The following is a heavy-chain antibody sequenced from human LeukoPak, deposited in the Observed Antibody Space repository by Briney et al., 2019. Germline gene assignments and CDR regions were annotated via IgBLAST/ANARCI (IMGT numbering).Heavy chain of an antibody. D-gene: IGHD3-9*01. J-gene: IGHJ4*02. CDR3: ARGAQTILGDFDY. CDR2: IYSGGST. V-gene: IGHV3-66*01. CDR1: GFTVSSNY. Sequence: PGGSLRLSCAASGFTVSSNYMSWVRQAPGKGLEWVSVIYSGGSTYYADSVKGRFTISRDNSKNTLYLQMNSLRAEDTAVYCCARGAQTILGDFDYWGQGTLVTVSS.